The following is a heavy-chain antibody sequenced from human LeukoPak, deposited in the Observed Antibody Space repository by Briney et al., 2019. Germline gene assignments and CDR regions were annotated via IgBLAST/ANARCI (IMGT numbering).Heavy chain of an antibody. CDR1: GGSLSGYY. Sequence: KTSETLSLTCAVYGGSLSGYYLSWIRQPPGKGLEWIGEINHEGSTSYNPSLKSLFTMSVHTSKNQFSLKLISATAADMALYYCASQGHHGKIVGTTLSSFYMDVWGKATTITVSS. CDR3: ASQGHHGKIVGTTLSSFYMDV. D-gene: IGHD1-26*01. V-gene: IGHV4-34*01. CDR2: INHEGST. J-gene: IGHJ6*03.